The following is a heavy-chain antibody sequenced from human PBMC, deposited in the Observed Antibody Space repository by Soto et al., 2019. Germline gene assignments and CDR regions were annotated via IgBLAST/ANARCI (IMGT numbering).Heavy chain of an antibody. CDR3: ARDRGTPGSFDP. Sequence: PSETLSLTCTVSGGSISSGGYYWSWIRQHPGKGLEWIGYIYYSGSTYYNPSLKSQVTISVDTSKNQFSLKLSSVTAADTAVYYCARDRGTPGSFDPWGQGTLVTV. CDR1: GGSISSGGYY. CDR2: IYYSGST. J-gene: IGHJ5*02. V-gene: IGHV4-31*01. D-gene: IGHD1-7*01.